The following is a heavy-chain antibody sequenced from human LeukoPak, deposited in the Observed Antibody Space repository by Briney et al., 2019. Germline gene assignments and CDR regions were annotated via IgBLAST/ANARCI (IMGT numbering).Heavy chain of an antibody. J-gene: IGHJ4*02. V-gene: IGHV4-34*01. Sequence: SETLSLTCAVYGGSFSGYYWSWIRQPPGKGLEWIGEINHSGSTNYNPSLKSRVTISVDTSKNQSSLKLSSVTAADTAVYYCARAGYNWNRARLLDYWGQGTLVTVSS. CDR3: ARAGYNWNRARLLDY. CDR1: GGSFSGYY. D-gene: IGHD1-1*01. CDR2: INHSGST.